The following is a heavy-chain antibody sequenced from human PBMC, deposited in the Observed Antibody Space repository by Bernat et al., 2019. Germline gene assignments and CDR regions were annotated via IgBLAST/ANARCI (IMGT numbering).Heavy chain of an antibody. V-gene: IGHV3-30*02. CDR1: GFTFNSYG. Sequence: VQLLESGGGVVQPGGSLRLSCATSGFTFNSYGMHWVRQAPGKGLEWVAFIRYDGSNKNHADSVKGRFTISRDNSKNTLYLQMNSLRGEDTAVYYCAKDRGRGYTYGVGGDDYWGQGTLVTVSS. CDR2: IRYDGSNK. J-gene: IGHJ4*02. D-gene: IGHD5-18*01. CDR3: AKDRGRGYTYGVGGDDY.